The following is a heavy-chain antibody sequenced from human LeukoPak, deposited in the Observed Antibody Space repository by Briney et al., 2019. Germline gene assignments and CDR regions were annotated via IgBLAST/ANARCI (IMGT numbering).Heavy chain of an antibody. CDR3: AHIVYSGYDSYFAY. Sequence: ESGPTLVKPTQTLTLTCTFSGFSLTNSGVGVGWIRQPPGKAPEWLALIYWDDDKRYSPSVKSRLTITKDTSKSQVVLTMTNMAPVDTATFYCAHIVYSGYDSYFAYWGQGTLVTVSS. J-gene: IGHJ4*02. D-gene: IGHD5-12*01. CDR1: GFSLTNSGVG. CDR2: IYWDDDK. V-gene: IGHV2-5*02.